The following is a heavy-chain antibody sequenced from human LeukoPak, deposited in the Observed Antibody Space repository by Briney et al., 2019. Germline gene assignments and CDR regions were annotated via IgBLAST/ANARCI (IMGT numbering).Heavy chain of an antibody. Sequence: SETLSLTCAVSGGSLSGYYWSWIRQSPGKGLEWMGDIHHDGRTKYKSSFKSRITIFLVSSKNEDSRRLSPVTPADTALYFCARDVVPRDYGDTLNAYDLWGQGTMVTVS. CDR1: GGSLSGYY. D-gene: IGHD4-17*01. V-gene: IGHV4-34*01. CDR3: ARDVVPRDYGDTLNAYDL. J-gene: IGHJ3*01. CDR2: IHHDGRT.